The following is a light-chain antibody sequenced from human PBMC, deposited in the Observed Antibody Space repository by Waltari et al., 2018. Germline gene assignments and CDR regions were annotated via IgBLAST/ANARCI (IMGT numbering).Light chain of an antibody. CDR2: ATS. V-gene: IGKV1-12*01. CDR1: QDIRNW. Sequence: DIQMTQPPSSVSASVGDRVTITCRASQDIRNWLAWYQQKPGKTPKLLIYATSSLQTGVPTRFSGRGSGTEFTLTISSLQPGDFSAYYCNQANSFPITFGPGTKVDIK. CDR3: NQANSFPIT. J-gene: IGKJ3*01.